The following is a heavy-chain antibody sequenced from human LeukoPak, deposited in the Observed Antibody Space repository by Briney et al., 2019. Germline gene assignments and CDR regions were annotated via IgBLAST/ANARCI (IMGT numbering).Heavy chain of an antibody. D-gene: IGHD4-17*01. CDR3: ARGGDGDYDSYYYYYMDV. V-gene: IGHV4-61*02. CDR1: GGSISSGSYY. J-gene: IGHJ6*03. Sequence: SETLSLTCTVSGGSISSGSYYWTWIRQPAGKGLEWIGRMYTSGSTNYNPSLKSRVTISVDTSKNQFSLKLSSVTAADTAVYYCARGGDGDYDSYYYYYMDVWGKGTTVTISS. CDR2: MYTSGST.